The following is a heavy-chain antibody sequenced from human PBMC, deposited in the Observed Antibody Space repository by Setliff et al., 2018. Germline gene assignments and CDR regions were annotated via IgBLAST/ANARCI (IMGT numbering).Heavy chain of an antibody. V-gene: IGHV4-59*08. J-gene: IGHJ5*02. D-gene: IGHD3-3*01. CDR2: FSYGVST. CDR3: ARRVLECGRTACPLGGSYNWFDP. CDR1: GDSLSSSY. Sequence: PSETLSLTCTVSGDSLSSSYWSWIRQPPGKGLEWIGRFSYGVSTIYNPSLESRVTFSVDTSKNQFSLKLTSVTAADTAVYYCARRVLECGRTACPLGGSYNWFDPWGQGIGVTVPS.